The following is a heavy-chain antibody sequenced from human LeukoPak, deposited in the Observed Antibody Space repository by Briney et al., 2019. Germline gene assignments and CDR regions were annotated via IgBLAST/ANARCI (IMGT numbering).Heavy chain of an antibody. D-gene: IGHD3-22*01. CDR2: ISGSSSYI. CDR3: ASRPYDNSGYYYV. J-gene: IGHJ4*02. CDR1: GFTFTTYG. V-gene: IGHV3-21*01. Sequence: GGSLRLSCAASGFTFTTYGMDWVRQAPGKGLEWVSSISGSSSYIYYADSVKGRFTISRDNAKNSLFLQMNSLRAEDTAVYYCASRPYDNSGYYYVWGRGTLVTVSS.